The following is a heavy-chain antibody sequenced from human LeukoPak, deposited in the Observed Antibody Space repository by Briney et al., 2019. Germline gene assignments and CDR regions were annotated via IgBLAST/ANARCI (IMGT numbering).Heavy chain of an antibody. CDR1: GYTFTSYG. CDR3: ARDGYCSTTNCYPTENWFDP. V-gene: IGHV1-18*01. Sequence: ASVKVSCKASGYTFTSYGISWVRQAPGQGLEWMGWISAYNGNTNYAQKLQGRVTMTTDTSTSTAYMELRSRRSDDTAVYYCARDGYCSTTNCYPTENWFDPWGQGTLVTVSS. D-gene: IGHD2-2*03. J-gene: IGHJ5*02. CDR2: ISAYNGNT.